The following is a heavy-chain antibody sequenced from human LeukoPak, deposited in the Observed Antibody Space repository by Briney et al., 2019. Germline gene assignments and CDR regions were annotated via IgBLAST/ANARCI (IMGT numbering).Heavy chain of an antibody. CDR2: ISGSGGST. Sequence: PGGSPRLFRAASGFTLCSYSMRWGRPAPGEGLGWGSAISGSGGSTYYADSVKGRFTISRDNSRNTLYLQMNNLRADDTAVYYCVKKGQADDDGKPDWGQGTLVTVSS. CDR3: VKKGQADDDGKPD. V-gene: IGHV3-23*01. D-gene: IGHD3-3*01. CDR1: GFTLCSYS. J-gene: IGHJ4*02.